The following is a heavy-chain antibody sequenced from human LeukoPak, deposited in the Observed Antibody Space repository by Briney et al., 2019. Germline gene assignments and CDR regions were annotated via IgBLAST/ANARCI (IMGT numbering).Heavy chain of an antibody. CDR2: INPNSGGT. CDR1: GFTFSSIG. D-gene: IGHD3-16*02. Sequence: GGSLRLSCAASGFTFSSIGMHWVRQAPGQGLEWMGWINPNSGGTNYAQKFQGRVTMTRDTSISTAYMELSRLRSDDTAVYYCARVLSPIMITFGGVIVDAFDIWGQGTMVTVSS. CDR3: ARVLSPIMITFGGVIVDAFDI. V-gene: IGHV1-2*02. J-gene: IGHJ3*02.